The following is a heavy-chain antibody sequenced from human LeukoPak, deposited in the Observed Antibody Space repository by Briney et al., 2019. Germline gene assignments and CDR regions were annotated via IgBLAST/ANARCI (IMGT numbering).Heavy chain of an antibody. J-gene: IGHJ4*02. V-gene: IGHV3-21*01. CDR3: ARSKSRGSGTN. CDR2: TSSSSSYI. CDR1: GFTFSSYS. D-gene: IGHD3-10*01. Sequence: PGGSLRLSCAASGFTFSSYSMNWVRQAPGKGLEWVSSTSSSSSYIYYADSVKGRFTISRDNAKNSLYLQMNSLRAEDTAVYYCARSKSRGSGTNWGQGTLVTVSS.